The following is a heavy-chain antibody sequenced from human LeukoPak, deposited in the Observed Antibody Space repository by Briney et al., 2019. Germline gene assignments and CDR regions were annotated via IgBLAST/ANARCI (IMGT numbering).Heavy chain of an antibody. Sequence: SVVVSCTASGFTFTSSAVQWVRQARGQRLEWIGWIVVGSGLTNYAQKSQERVTITRDMSTSTAYMELSSLRSEDTAVYYCAAGYNISWGYWGGETLDTVSS. V-gene: IGHV1-58*01. D-gene: IGHD5-18*01. CDR3: AAGYNISWGY. J-gene: IGHJ4*02. CDR1: GFTFTSSA. CDR2: IVVGSGLT.